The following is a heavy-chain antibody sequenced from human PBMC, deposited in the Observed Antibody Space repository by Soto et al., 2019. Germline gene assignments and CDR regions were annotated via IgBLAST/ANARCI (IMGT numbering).Heavy chain of an antibody. CDR3: ARNVIRGFEY. J-gene: IGHJ4*02. V-gene: IGHV4-30-2*02. CDR2: IYHSGST. CDR1: GGNISNGGYS. D-gene: IGHD3-16*02. Sequence: PFETLPHTWAVFGGNISNGGYSRSLIRQPPGKGLEWIGYIYHSGSTYYNPSLKSRVTISVDTSKNQFSLDLSSVTSADSAVYYCARNVIRGFEYWGQGTLVTVSS.